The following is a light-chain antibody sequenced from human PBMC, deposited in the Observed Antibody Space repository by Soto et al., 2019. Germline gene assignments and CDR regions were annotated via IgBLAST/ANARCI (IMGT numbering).Light chain of an antibody. CDR2: DVS. V-gene: IGLV2-14*03. CDR3: SSYTSSRILGV. J-gene: IGLJ2*01. Sequence: QSALTQPASVSGSPGQSITISCTGTSSDVGTYNFVSWYQQHPGKAPKLLIYDVSNRPSGVSNRFSGSKSGNTASLTISGLQAEDEADYYCSSYTSSRILGVFGGGTKLT. CDR1: SSDVGTYNF.